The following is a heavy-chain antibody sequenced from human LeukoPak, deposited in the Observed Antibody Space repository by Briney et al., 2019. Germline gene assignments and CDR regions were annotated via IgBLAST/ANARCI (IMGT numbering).Heavy chain of an antibody. CDR2: MNPNSGNT. V-gene: IGHV1-8*01. CDR1: GYTFTNYD. D-gene: IGHD2-21*01. CDR3: ATYAAVIRDAFDI. Sequence: ASVKVSCKASGYTFTNYDITWVRQATGQGLEWMGWMNPNSGNTGYAQKFQGRVTMTRNTSISIAYMELSSLRSDDTAVYYCATYAAVIRDAFDIWGQGTMVTVSS. J-gene: IGHJ3*02.